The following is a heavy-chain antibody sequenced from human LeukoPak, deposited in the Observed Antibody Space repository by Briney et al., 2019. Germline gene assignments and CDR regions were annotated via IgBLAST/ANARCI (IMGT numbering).Heavy chain of an antibody. D-gene: IGHD3-10*01. J-gene: IGHJ4*02. Sequence: PGGSLRLSCAVSGITLSNYGMSWVRQAPGKGLEWVAGLSDSGGSTNYADSVKGRFTVSRDNPKNTLYLQMNSLRAEDTAVYLCAKRGVVIRAVIIVGFHKEAYYFDYWGQGALVTVSS. CDR2: LSDSGGST. CDR3: AKRGVVIRAVIIVGFHKEAYYFDY. V-gene: IGHV3-23*01. CDR1: GITLSNYG.